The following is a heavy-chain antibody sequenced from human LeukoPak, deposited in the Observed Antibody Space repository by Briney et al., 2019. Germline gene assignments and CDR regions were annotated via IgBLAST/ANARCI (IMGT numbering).Heavy chain of an antibody. CDR2: IDPNSGDT. V-gene: IGHV1-2*02. Sequence: ASVKVSCKASGYTFTGYYMHWVRQAPGQGLEWMGWIDPNSGDTNYAQKFQGRVTMTRDTSIRTAYMELSSLRSDETAVYYCARDYGDYAYYFDYWAREPWSPSPQ. J-gene: IGHJ4*02. CDR3: ARDYGDYAYYFDY. CDR1: GYTFTGYY. D-gene: IGHD4-17*01.